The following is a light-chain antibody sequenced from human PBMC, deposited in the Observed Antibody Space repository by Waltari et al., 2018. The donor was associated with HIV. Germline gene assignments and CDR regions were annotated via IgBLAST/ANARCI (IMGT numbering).Light chain of an antibody. V-gene: IGLV2-14*03. CDR3: SSYTSSSTYVV. CDR1: SSAAGRYNY. J-gene: IGLJ2*01. CDR2: DVS. Sequence: QSAPTQPASESGAPGQSITLSCTRTSSAAGRYNYVSWYQQHPAKAPKLMIYDVSNRPSGVSNRFSGSKSCNTASLTISGLQAEDEADYYCSSYTSSSTYVVFGGGTKLTVL.